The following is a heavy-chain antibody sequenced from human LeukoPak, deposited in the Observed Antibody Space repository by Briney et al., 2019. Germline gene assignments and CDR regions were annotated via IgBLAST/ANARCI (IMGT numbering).Heavy chain of an antibody. J-gene: IGHJ5*02. CDR1: GYTFTRYD. D-gene: IGHD2/OR15-2a*01. CDR3: AQASAVSSIYNWFDP. Sequence: ASVKVSCKASGYTFTRYDINWVRQATGQGLEWMGWMNPNTGNTGYAQNFQGRVTMTRNTSITTAYMELSSLRSDDTAVYYCAQASAVSSIYNWFDPWGQGTLVTVSS. CDR2: MNPNTGNT. V-gene: IGHV1-8*01.